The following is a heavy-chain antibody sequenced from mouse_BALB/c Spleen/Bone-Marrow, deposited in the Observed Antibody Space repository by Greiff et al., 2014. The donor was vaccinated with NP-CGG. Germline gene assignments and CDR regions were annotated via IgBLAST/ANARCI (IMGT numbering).Heavy chain of an antibody. D-gene: IGHD3-3*01. Sequence: QVQLKESGTELVKPGASVKLSCKASGYTFTSYYMFWVKQRPGQGLEWIGGINPSNGGTVFNEKFKSKVTLTVDKSSSTAYIQLSGLTSEDSAVYYCIRSAGTGFAYWGQGTLVTVS. CDR3: IRSAGTGFAY. J-gene: IGHJ3*01. V-gene: IGHV1-53*01. CDR1: GYTFTSYY. CDR2: INPSNGGT.